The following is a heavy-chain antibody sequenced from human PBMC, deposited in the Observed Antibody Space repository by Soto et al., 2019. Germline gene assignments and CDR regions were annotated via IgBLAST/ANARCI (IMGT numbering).Heavy chain of an antibody. CDR3: ARGQEVGAHFFDS. Sequence: PWGSLRLSCEASGFTCSGFDMHWVRQPTGKGLEWVSTIGTAGDTYYAVSVKGRFTISRDNAKNSLSLQMNSLRAGDTAVYFCARGQEVGAHFFDSWGQGTQVTVSS. J-gene: IGHJ4*02. CDR2: IGTAGDT. V-gene: IGHV3-13*01. CDR1: GFTCSGFD. D-gene: IGHD2-15*01.